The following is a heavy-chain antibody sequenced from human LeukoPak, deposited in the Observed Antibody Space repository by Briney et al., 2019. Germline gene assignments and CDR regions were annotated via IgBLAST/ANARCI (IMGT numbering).Heavy chain of an antibody. CDR3: ARDRYPMVRGVIGY. Sequence: PSETLSLTCAVYGGSFSGYYWSWIRQPPGEGLEWIGEINHSGSTNYNPSLKSRVTISVDTSKNQFSLKLSSVTAADTAVYYCARDRYPMVRGVIGYWGQGTLVTVSS. J-gene: IGHJ4*02. CDR1: GGSFSGYY. CDR2: INHSGST. V-gene: IGHV4-34*01. D-gene: IGHD3-10*01.